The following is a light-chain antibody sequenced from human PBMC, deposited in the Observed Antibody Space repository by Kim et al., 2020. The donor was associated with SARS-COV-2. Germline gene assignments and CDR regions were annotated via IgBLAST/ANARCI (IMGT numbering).Light chain of an antibody. CDR2: GNS. V-gene: IGLV1-40*01. CDR3: QSYDSSLGV. J-gene: IGLJ1*01. Sequence: QSVLTQPPSVSGAPGQRVTISCTGSSSNIGAGYDLHWYQQLPGTAPKLLIYGNSNRPSGVPDRCSGSKSGTSASLAITGLQAEDEADYYCQSYDSSLGVFGTGTKVTVL. CDR1: SSNIGAGYD.